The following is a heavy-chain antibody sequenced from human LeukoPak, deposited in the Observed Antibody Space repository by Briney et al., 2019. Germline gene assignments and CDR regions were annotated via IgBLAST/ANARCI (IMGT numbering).Heavy chain of an antibody. CDR1: GFTFDDYA. V-gene: IGHV3-9*01. Sequence: GRSLRLSCAASGFTFDDYAMHWVRHAPGKGLEWVSGISWNSGSIGYADSVKGRFTISRDNAKNSLYLQMNSLRAEDTALYYCAKESGSYPKNFDYWGQGTLVTVSS. CDR3: AKESGSYPKNFDY. CDR2: ISWNSGSI. D-gene: IGHD1-26*01. J-gene: IGHJ4*02.